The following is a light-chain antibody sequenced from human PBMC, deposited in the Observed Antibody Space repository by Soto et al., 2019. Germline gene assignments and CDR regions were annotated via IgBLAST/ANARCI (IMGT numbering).Light chain of an antibody. CDR1: QSVSSSY. V-gene: IGKV3-20*01. CDR3: PQYGISGT. J-gene: IGKJ1*01. Sequence: EIVLTQSPGTLSLSPGERATLSCRASQSVSSSYLAWYQQKPGQAPRLLIYDASSRATGIPDRFSGSGSGTDFTLTISRLEPEDFAVYYCPQYGISGTFGQGTKVEIK. CDR2: DAS.